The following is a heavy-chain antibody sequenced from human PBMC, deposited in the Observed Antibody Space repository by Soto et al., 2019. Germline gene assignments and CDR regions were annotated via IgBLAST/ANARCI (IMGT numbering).Heavy chain of an antibody. CDR2: IYYSGST. V-gene: IGHV4-30-4*01. CDR3: ARDESFFLDSSGYYYVGAFDI. CDR1: GGSISSGDYY. D-gene: IGHD3-22*01. J-gene: IGHJ3*02. Sequence: SETLSLTCTVSGGSISSGDYYWSWIRQPPGKGLEWIGYIYYSGSTYYNPSLKSRVTISVDTSKNQFSLKLSSVTAADTAVYYCARDESFFLDSSGYYYVGAFDIWGQGTMVTVSS.